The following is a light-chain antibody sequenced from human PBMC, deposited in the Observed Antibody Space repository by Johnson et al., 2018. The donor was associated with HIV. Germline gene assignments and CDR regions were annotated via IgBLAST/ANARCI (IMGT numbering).Light chain of an antibody. V-gene: IGLV1-51*02. J-gene: IGLJ1*01. CDR1: ISNIGNNY. Sequence: QAVLTQPPSVSAAPGQKVTISCSGSISNIGNNYVSWYQQLPGTAPKVLIYESNKRPSGIPARFSGSKSGTSATLGITGLQTGDEADYYCGTWDSSLSAGGVFGTGTKVTVL. CDR2: ESN. CDR3: GTWDSSLSAGGV.